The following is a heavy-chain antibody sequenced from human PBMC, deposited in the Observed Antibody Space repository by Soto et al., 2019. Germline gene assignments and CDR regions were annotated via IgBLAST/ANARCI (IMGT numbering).Heavy chain of an antibody. CDR3: ARDSYCSSTSCRNDFDY. V-gene: IGHV1-3*01. Sequence: ASVKVSCKASGYTFTSYAMHWVRQAPGQRLEWMGWINAGNGNTKYSQKFQGRVTITRDTSASTAYMELSSLRSEDTAVYYCARDSYCSSTSCRNDFDYWGQGTLVTVSS. D-gene: IGHD2-2*01. CDR1: GYTFTSYA. J-gene: IGHJ4*02. CDR2: INAGNGNT.